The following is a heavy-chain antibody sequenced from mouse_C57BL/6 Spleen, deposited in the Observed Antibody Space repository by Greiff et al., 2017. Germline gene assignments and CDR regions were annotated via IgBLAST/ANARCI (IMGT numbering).Heavy chain of an antibody. CDR3: ASRGRYWYFDV. V-gene: IGHV5-9*01. J-gene: IGHJ1*03. CDR2: ISGGGGNT. CDR1: GFTFSSYT. Sequence: VQLKESGGGLVKPGGSLKLSCAASGFTFSSYTMSWVRQTPEKRLEWVATISGGGGNTYYPDSVKGRFTISRDNAKNTLYLQMSSLRSEDTALYYCASRGRYWYFDVWGTGTTVTVSS. D-gene: IGHD3-1*01.